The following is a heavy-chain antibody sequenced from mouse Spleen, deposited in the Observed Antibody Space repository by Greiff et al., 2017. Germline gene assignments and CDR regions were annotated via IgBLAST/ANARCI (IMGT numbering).Heavy chain of an antibody. V-gene: IGHV1-15*01. J-gene: IGHJ4*01. CDR1: GYTFTDYE. D-gene: IGHD1-1*01. CDR2: IDPETGGT. Sequence: QVQLKESGAELVRPGASVTLSCKASGYTFTDYEMHWVKQTPVHGLEWIGAIDPETGGTAYNQKFKGKAILTADKSSSTAYMELRSLTSEDSAVYYCTRYLLLRSYAMDYWGQGTSVTVSS. CDR3: TRYLLLRSYAMDY.